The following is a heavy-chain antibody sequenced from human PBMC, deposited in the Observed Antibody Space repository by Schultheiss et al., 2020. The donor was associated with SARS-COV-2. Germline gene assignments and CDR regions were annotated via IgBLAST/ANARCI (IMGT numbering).Heavy chain of an antibody. Sequence: GGSLRLSCAASGFTFSSYAMHWVRQAPGKGLEWVAVIWDDGSNKYYADSVKGRFTISRDNSNNTLSLQMNSLRAGDTAVYYCARSSMVATGAFDYWGQGTLVTVSS. CDR3: ARSSMVATGAFDY. D-gene: IGHD5-12*01. CDR1: GFTFSSYA. J-gene: IGHJ4*02. CDR2: IWDDGSNK. V-gene: IGHV3-33*01.